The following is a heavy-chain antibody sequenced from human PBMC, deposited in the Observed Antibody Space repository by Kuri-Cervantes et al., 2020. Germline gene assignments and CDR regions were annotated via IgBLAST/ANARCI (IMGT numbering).Heavy chain of an antibody. J-gene: IGHJ4*02. V-gene: IGHV4-59*01. D-gene: IGHD1-26*01. CDR1: GGSISGNY. CDR3: ARGTHGATALDY. Sequence: SETLSLTCTISGGSISGNYWSWIRQPPGKGLEWIGHIYSSGSTSYNLSLKSRVTISVDTYKNQFSLKLSSVTAADTAVYCCARGTHGATALDYWGQGTLVTVSS. CDR2: IYSSGST.